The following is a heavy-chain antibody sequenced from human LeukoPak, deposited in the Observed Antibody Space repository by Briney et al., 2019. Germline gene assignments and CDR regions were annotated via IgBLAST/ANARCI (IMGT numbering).Heavy chain of an antibody. D-gene: IGHD6-19*01. V-gene: IGHV3-23*01. CDR3: AKIGPYRAVAGFSDY. J-gene: IGHJ4*02. CDR2: ISGSGSGGST. Sequence: PGGSLRLSCAASGFTFSSSAMSWVRQAPGKGLEWVSSISGSGSGGSTYYADSVKGRFTISRDNSKNTLYLQMNSLIAEDTAVYYCAKIGPYRAVAGFSDYWGQGTLVTVSS. CDR1: GFTFSSSA.